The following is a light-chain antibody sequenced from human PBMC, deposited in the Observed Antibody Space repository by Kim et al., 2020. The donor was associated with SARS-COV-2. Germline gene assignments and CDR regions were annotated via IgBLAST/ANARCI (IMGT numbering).Light chain of an antibody. CDR2: DVT. V-gene: IGLV2-14*03. J-gene: IGLJ2*01. CDR3: NSFTSSRTVI. CDR1: SSDVGGYKY. Sequence: GQAITISCTGTSSDVGGYKYVSWYQQHPGKAPKLIIYDVTHRPSGISNRFSGFKSGNTAYLTISGLQAEDEADYYCNSFTSSRTVIFGGGTQLTVL.